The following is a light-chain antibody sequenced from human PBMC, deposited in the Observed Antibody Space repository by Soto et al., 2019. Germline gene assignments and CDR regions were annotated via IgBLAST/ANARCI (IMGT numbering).Light chain of an antibody. J-gene: IGKJ3*01. CDR1: QGISSY. V-gene: IGKV1-8*01. CDR3: QQYYSYRFT. Sequence: AIRMTQSPSSLSASTGDRVTITCRASQGISSYLAWYQQKPGKAPKLLIYAASTLQSGVPSRFSGSGSGIEFTLTISCLQSEDFATYYCQQYYSYRFTFGPGTKVDIK. CDR2: AAS.